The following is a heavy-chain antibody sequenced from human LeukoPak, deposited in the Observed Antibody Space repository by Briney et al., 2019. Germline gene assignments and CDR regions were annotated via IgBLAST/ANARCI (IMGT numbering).Heavy chain of an antibody. D-gene: IGHD5-12*01. CDR1: GFTVSSSY. CDR3: ARGGSSGNDYSSFDI. V-gene: IGHV3-53*04. J-gene: IGHJ3*02. CDR2: MYSGGGT. Sequence: PGGSLRLSCAASGFTVSSSYMTWVRQAPGKGLEWVSVMYSGGGTNYADSVKGRFTISRHNSKNTLYLQVNSLRAEDTAVYFCARGGSSGNDYSSFDIWGQGTMVTVSS.